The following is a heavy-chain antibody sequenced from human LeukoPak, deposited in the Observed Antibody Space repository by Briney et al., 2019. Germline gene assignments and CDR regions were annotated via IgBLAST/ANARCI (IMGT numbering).Heavy chain of an antibody. D-gene: IGHD4-11*01. CDR2: ISAYNGNT. CDR3: ARTATVTTSWFDP. J-gene: IGHJ5*02. V-gene: IGHV1-18*01. CDR1: SYTFTIYG. Sequence: SVKLSCKASSYTFTIYGISCVRQAPGQGLEGMGWISAYNGNTNYAQKLQGRVTMTPDTSTSTAYMELRSLRSDDTAVYYCARTATVTTSWFDPGGEGTLVTVSS.